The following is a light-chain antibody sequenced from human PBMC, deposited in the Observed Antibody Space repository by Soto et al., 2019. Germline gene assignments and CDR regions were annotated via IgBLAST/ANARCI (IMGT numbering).Light chain of an antibody. V-gene: IGKV3-15*01. CDR2: GAS. Sequence: EIVMTQSPATMSVSPGERAALSCRASQSVSSNLAWYQQKPGQAPRLLIHGASTRATGIPARFSGSGSGTEFTRTISSLQSEDFAVYYCQQYNNWPRTFGQGTKLEIK. CDR3: QQYNNWPRT. CDR1: QSVSSN. J-gene: IGKJ2*01.